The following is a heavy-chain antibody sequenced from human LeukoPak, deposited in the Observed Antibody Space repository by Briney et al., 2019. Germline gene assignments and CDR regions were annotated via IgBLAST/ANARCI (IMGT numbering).Heavy chain of an antibody. V-gene: IGHV4-34*01. J-gene: IGHJ3*02. CDR3: ARKGATASGTRAFDI. CDR2: LNHSGST. D-gene: IGHD1-1*01. Sequence: SETLSLTCAVYGGSFSGYYWTWIRQPPGQGLEWIGELNHSGSTLYDPSLKSRVTISLVTSKSQFSLKMSSMTAADTAVYYCARKGATASGTRAFDIWGRGTMVTVSS. CDR1: GGSFSGYY.